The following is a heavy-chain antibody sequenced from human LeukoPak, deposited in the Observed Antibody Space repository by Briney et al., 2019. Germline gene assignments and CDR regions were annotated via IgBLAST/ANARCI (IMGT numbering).Heavy chain of an antibody. V-gene: IGHV3-33*01. CDR3: ARPYDSSGYYYFDY. Sequence: PGRSLRLSCAASGFTFSSYGMHWVRQAPGKGLEWVAAIWYDGSNKYYADSVKGRFTISRDNSKNTLYLQMNSMRAEDTAVYYCARPYDSSGYYYFDYWGQGTLVTVSS. J-gene: IGHJ4*02. CDR2: IWYDGSNK. CDR1: GFTFSSYG. D-gene: IGHD3-22*01.